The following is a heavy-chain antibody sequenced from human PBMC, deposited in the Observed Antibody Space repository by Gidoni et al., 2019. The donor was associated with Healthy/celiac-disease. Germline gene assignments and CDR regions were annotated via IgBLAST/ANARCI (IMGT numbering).Heavy chain of an antibody. Sequence: PSETLSLTCTVSGGSISSYYWSWIRQPAGKGLEWIGRIYTSGSTNYNPSLKSRVTMSVDTSKNQFSLKLSSVTAADTAVYYCARGPYSGSYFKMYYFDYWGQGTLVTVSS. D-gene: IGHD1-26*01. CDR1: GGSISSYY. CDR2: IYTSGST. CDR3: ARGPYSGSYFKMYYFDY. V-gene: IGHV4-4*07. J-gene: IGHJ4*02.